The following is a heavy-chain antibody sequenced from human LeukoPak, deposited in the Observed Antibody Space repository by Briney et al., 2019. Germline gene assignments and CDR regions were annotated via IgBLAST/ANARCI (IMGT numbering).Heavy chain of an antibody. J-gene: IGHJ5*02. CDR3: ARGRGAAGNWFDP. Sequence: SETLSLTCTVSGGSISSYYWGWIRQPPGKGLECIGSIYYSGSTYYNPSLKSRVTISVDTSKNQFSLKLSSVTAADTAVYYCARGRGAAGNWFDPWGQGTLVTVSS. CDR2: IYYSGST. D-gene: IGHD6-13*01. V-gene: IGHV4-39*07. CDR1: GGSISSYY.